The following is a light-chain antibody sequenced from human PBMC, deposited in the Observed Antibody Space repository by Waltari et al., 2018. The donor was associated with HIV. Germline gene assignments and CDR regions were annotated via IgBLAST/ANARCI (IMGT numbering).Light chain of an antibody. V-gene: IGKV2-30*01. Sequence: DIVMTQSPLSLHVTLGQPASISCRSSQSLVYRDGNTYLNWFQQRPGQSPRRLIYKVSNRDSGVPDRLSGSGSGTDFTLTISRVEAEDVGVYYCMQGTHWPWTFGQGTKVEIK. CDR2: KVS. J-gene: IGKJ1*01. CDR1: QSLVYRDGNTY. CDR3: MQGTHWPWT.